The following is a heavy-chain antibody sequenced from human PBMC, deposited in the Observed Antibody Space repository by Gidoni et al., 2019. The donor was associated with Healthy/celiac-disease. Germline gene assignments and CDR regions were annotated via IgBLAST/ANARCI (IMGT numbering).Heavy chain of an antibody. CDR2: IKQAGSEK. V-gene: IGHV3-7*01. D-gene: IGHD4-17*01. CDR3: ARVSHGDFHPFDY. Sequence: EVQLVESGGGLVQPGGSLRLSCAASGFTFSSYWMSWVRQAPGKGLEWVANIKQAGSEKYYVDSVKGRFTISRDNAKNSLYLQMNSLRAEDTAVYYCARVSHGDFHPFDYWGQGTLVTVSS. CDR1: GFTFSSYW. J-gene: IGHJ4*02.